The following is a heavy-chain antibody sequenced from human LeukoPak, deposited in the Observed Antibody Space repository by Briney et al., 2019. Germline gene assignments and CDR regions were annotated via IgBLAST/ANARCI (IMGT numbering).Heavy chain of an antibody. CDR2: ISYHGSNT. CDR1: GSTFSSFA. J-gene: IGHJ4*02. D-gene: IGHD3-22*01. Sequence: PGKSLRLSCAASGSTFSSFAMHWVRQAPGRGLEWVATISYHGSNTYYADSVKGRFTISRDNSKNTLYLQMNSLRAEDTAVYCCARETGYYDSNGYYSYWGQGTLVTVSS. V-gene: IGHV3-30*04. CDR3: ARETGYYDSNGYYSY.